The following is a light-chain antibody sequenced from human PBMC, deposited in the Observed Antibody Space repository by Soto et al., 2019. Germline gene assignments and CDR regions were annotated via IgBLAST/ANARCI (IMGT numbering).Light chain of an antibody. CDR3: AAWDDSLSGVV. Sequence: QSVLTQPPSASGTPGQRVIISGSGSSSNIGSNYVFWYQQLPGTAPKLLIYRNNQRPSGVPDRFSGSKSGTSASLAISGLRSEDEADYYCAAWDDSLSGVVFGGGTKLTVL. V-gene: IGLV1-47*01. CDR1: SSNIGSNY. CDR2: RNN. J-gene: IGLJ2*01.